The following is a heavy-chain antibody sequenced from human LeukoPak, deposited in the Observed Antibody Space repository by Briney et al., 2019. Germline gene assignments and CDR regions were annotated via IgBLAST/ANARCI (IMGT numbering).Heavy chain of an antibody. CDR3: ARDLRSDSNWFDP. J-gene: IGHJ5*02. V-gene: IGHV1-46*01. CDR1: GYTFTVYY. CDR2: INPSGGST. Sequence: ASVKISCKASGYTFTVYYIHWVRQAPGQGLEWMGMINPSGGSTSYAQKFQGRVTVTRDTSTSTVYMELSSLTPEDTAVYYCARDLRSDSNWFDPWGQGTLVTVSS. D-gene: IGHD1-26*01.